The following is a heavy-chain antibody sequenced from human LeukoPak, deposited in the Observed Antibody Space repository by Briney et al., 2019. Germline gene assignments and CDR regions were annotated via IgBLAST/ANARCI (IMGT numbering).Heavy chain of an antibody. CDR1: AYSSTSDC. CDR2: IYPGDSDT. CDR3: ARYGRGSGSYYNGGAFDI. V-gene: IGHV5-51*01. D-gene: IGHD3-10*01. Sequence: AESLQISCHGSAYSSTSDCICWVRPMRRQGLEWMGIIYPGDSDTRYSPYSQCQATISANKSISTAYLQWSSLKASDTAMYYCARYGRGSGSYYNGGAFDIWGQGTMVTVSS. J-gene: IGHJ3*02.